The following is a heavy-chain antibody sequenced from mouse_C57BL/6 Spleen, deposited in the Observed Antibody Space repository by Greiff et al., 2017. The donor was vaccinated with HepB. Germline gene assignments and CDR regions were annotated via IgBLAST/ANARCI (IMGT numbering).Heavy chain of an antibody. V-gene: IGHV1-66*01. CDR2: IYPGSGNT. J-gene: IGHJ2*01. CDR1: GYSFTSYY. CDR3: AREDGSSSFDY. D-gene: IGHD1-1*01. Sequence: QVQLQQSGPELVKPGASVKISCKASGYSFTSYYIHWVKQRPGQGLEWIGWIYPGSGNTKYNEKFKGKATLTADTSSSTAYMQLSSLTSEDSAVYYCAREDGSSSFDYWGQGTTLTVSS.